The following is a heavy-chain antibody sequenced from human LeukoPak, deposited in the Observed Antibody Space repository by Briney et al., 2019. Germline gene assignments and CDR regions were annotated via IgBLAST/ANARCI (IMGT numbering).Heavy chain of an antibody. CDR3: ASSNQLTFGYYYNGMDV. Sequence: GGSLRLSCAASGFTFNIYGMNWVRQAPGKGLEWVSSISPSSNYRYYADSVKGRFIISRDNAKNSLYLQMNSLRAEDTAVYYCASSNQLTFGYYYNGMDVWGLGTTVTVS. J-gene: IGHJ6*02. CDR2: ISPSSNYR. CDR1: GFTFNIYG. D-gene: IGHD2-2*01. V-gene: IGHV3-21*01.